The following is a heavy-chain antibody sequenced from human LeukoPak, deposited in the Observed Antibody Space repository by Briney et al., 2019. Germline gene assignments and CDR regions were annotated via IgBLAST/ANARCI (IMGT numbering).Heavy chain of an antibody. J-gene: IGHJ4*02. D-gene: IGHD3-16*01. V-gene: IGHV4-59*13. CDR1: GGSISSYY. CDR3: ARNLTGDSGY. CDR2: IYYSGST. Sequence: SETLSLTCTVSGGSISSYYWSWIRQPQGKGLEWIGYIYYSGSTNYNPSLKSRVTISVDTSKNQFSLKLSSVTAADTAVYYCARNLTGDSGYWGQGTLVTVSS.